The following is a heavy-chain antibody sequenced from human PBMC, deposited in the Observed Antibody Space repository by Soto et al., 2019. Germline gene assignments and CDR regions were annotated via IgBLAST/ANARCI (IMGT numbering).Heavy chain of an antibody. J-gene: IGHJ4*02. CDR3: ARLRDYGESIDY. Sequence: PGESLKISCKGSGYSFTNYWIGWVRQMPGKGLEWMGIMYPGESDTRYSPSFQGQVTMSADKSISTAYVQWSSLKASDTAMYYCARLRDYGESIDYWGQGTLVNVS. CDR2: MYPGESDT. CDR1: GYSFTNYW. V-gene: IGHV5-51*01. D-gene: IGHD4-17*01.